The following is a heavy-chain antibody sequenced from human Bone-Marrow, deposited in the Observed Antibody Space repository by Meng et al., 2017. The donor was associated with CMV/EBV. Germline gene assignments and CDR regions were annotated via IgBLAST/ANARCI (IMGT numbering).Heavy chain of an antibody. CDR1: GFTVSSNY. V-gene: IGHV3-53*05. CDR3: SRGLDSYSSSSDYYYYGMDV. D-gene: IGHD6-13*01. Sequence: GESLKISCAVSGFTVSSNYMSWVRQAPGKGLELVAVIYSGGSTYYADSVKGRFTISRDNSKNTLFFQMNSLRSEDMAVYYCSRGLDSYSSSSDYYYYGMDVWGQGTTVTVSS. J-gene: IGHJ6*02. CDR2: IYSGGST.